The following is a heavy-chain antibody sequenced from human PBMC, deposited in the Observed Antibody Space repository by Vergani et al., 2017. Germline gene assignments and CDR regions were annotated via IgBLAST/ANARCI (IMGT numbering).Heavy chain of an antibody. J-gene: IGHJ4*02. CDR3: ARGDYGILTGYRY. CDR2: INPSGGHT. Sequence: QVQVVQSGAAVKKSGASVKVSCKTSGYTFSNYYMHLVRQAPGQGLEWMGIINPSGGHTNYAQKFQGRVTMTRDTSTSTIYMELSSLRSEDTAIYYCARGDYGILTGYRYWGQGTLVTVSA. V-gene: IGHV1-46*03. D-gene: IGHD3-9*01. CDR1: GYTFSNYY.